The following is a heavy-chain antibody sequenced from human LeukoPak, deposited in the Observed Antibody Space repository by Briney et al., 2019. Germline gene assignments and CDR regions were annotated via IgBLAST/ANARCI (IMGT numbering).Heavy chain of an antibody. V-gene: IGHV4-39*07. CDR1: GGSISSSSYY. CDR2: IYYSGST. J-gene: IGHJ6*03. Sequence: SETLSLTCTVSGGSISSSSYYWGWIRQPPGKGLEWIGSIYYSGSTYYNPSLKSRVTMSVDTSKNQFSLKLSSVTAADTAVYYCARVTSGYCSSTSCSNYYYYYMDVWGKGTTVTVSS. CDR3: ARVTSGYCSSTSCSNYYYYYMDV. D-gene: IGHD2-2*01.